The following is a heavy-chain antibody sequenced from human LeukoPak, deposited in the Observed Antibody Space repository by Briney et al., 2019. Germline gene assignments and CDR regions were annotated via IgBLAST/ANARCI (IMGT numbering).Heavy chain of an antibody. V-gene: IGHV5-51*01. Sequence: GVSLQIYCKGSAYSFTSYCIGWVRPMPGKGLEWMGTIYPGDSDTKYSPSFQGQVTISADKSISTAYLQWSSLKASDTAMYYCARHTPSSNYYYFDYWGQGTLVTVSS. CDR3: ARHTPSSNYYYFDY. J-gene: IGHJ4*02. CDR2: IYPGDSDT. CDR1: AYSFTSYC. D-gene: IGHD3-22*01.